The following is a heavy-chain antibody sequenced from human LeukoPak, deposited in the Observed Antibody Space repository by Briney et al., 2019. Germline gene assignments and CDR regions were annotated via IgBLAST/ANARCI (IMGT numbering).Heavy chain of an antibody. CDR2: INPNSGGT. CDR1: GYTFTGYY. D-gene: IGHD3-22*01. J-gene: IGHJ4*02. CDR3: ARDRDLWYGYYPVGFFDY. Sequence: ASVKVSCKASGYTFTGYYMHWVRQAPGQGLEWMGRINPNSGGTNYAQKFQGRVTMTRDTSISTAYMELSRLRSDDTAVYYCARDRDLWYGYYPVGFFDYWGQGTLVTVSS. V-gene: IGHV1-2*06.